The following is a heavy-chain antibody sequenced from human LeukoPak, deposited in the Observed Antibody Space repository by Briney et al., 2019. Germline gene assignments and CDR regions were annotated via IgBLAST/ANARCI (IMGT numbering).Heavy chain of an antibody. CDR3: ARFYYDTSGHGAFDI. CDR1: GFTFSSYW. CDR2: INSDGSST. V-gene: IGHV3-74*01. J-gene: IGHJ3*02. Sequence: GGSLRLSCAASGFTFSSYWMHWVRQAPGKGLVWVSRINSDGSSTSYADSVKGRFTISRDNARNTLYLQMNSLRAEDTAVYYCARFYYDTSGHGAFDIWGQGTMVTVSS. D-gene: IGHD3-22*01.